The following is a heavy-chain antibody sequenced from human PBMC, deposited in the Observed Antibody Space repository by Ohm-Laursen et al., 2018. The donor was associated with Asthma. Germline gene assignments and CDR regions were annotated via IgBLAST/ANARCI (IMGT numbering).Heavy chain of an antibody. CDR1: GYTFTSYG. CDR3: ARGIQYGYYGMDV. D-gene: IGHD4-17*01. J-gene: IGHJ6*02. Sequence: GPSVKASCKASGYTFTSYGIGWVRQAPGQGLEWMGWISAYNGNTNYAQKFQGRVTMTRDTSISTAYMELSRLRSDDTAVYYCARGIQYGYYGMDVWGQGTTVTVSS. CDR2: ISAYNGNT. V-gene: IGHV1-18*01.